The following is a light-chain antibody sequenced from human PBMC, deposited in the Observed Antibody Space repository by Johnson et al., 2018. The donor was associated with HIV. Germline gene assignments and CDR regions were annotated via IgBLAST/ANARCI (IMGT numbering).Light chain of an antibody. CDR2: ENN. Sequence: QSVLTQPPSVSAAPGQKVTISCSGSSSNIGNNYVSWYQQLPGTAPKLLIYENNKRPSGIPDRFSGSKSGTSATLGITGLQTGDEAYYYCGTWDSSLSVLYVFGTGTKVTVL. J-gene: IGLJ1*01. V-gene: IGLV1-51*02. CDR3: GTWDSSLSVLYV. CDR1: SSNIGNNY.